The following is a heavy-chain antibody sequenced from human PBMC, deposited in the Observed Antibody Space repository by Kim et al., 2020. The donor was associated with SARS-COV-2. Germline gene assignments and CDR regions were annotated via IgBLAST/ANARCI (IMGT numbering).Heavy chain of an antibody. CDR3: ARCYYDSSGYHNDNWFDP. V-gene: IGHV1-2*06. D-gene: IGHD3-22*01. Sequence: ASVKVSCKASGYTFTGYYMHWVRQAPGQGLEWMGRINPNSGGTNYAQKFQGRVTMTRDTSISTAYMELSRLRSDDTAVYYCARCYYDSSGYHNDNWFDPWGQGTLVTVSS. J-gene: IGHJ5*02. CDR1: GYTFTGYY. CDR2: INPNSGGT.